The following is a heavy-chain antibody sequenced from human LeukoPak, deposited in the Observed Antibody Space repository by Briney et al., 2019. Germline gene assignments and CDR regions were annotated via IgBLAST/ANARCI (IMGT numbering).Heavy chain of an antibody. CDR1: GGSFSGYY. CDR3: ARVLPYLYYFDY. V-gene: IGHV4-34*01. D-gene: IGHD2-15*01. J-gene: IGHJ4*02. CDR2: INHSGST. Sequence: PSETLSLTCAVYGGSFSGYYWSWIRQPPGKGLEWIGEINHSGSTNYNPSLKSRVTISVDTSKSQFSLKLSSVTAADTAVYYCARVLPYLYYFDYWGQGTLVTVSS.